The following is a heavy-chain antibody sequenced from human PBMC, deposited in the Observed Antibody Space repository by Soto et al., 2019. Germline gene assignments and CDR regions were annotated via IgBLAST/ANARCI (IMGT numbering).Heavy chain of an antibody. V-gene: IGHV1-2*04. CDR2: INPNSGGT. D-gene: IGHD6-13*01. J-gene: IGHJ5*02. CDR1: VYTFTSYY. CDR3: ARARIIAAAGKGNWFDP. Sequence: SAKTSCKSPVYTFTSYYMHWVRQAPGQGLEWMGWINPNSGGTNYSQKFQGWVTMTRDTSISTAYMELSRLRSDDTAVYYCARARIIAAAGKGNWFDPWGQGTLVT.